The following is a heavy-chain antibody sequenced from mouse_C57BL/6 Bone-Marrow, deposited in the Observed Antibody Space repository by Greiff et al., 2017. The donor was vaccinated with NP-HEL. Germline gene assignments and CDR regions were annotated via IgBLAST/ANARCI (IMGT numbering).Heavy chain of an antibody. CDR3: AGGDGDYFDY. V-gene: IGHV1-76*01. CDR2: IYPGSGNT. J-gene: IGHJ2*01. Sequence: VQLQQSGAELVRPGASVKLSCKASGYTFTDYYINWVKQRPGQGLEWIARIYPGSGNTYYNEKFKGKATLTAEKSSSTAYMQLSSLTSEDSAVYFCAGGDGDYFDYWGQGTTLTVSS. CDR1: GYTFTDYY.